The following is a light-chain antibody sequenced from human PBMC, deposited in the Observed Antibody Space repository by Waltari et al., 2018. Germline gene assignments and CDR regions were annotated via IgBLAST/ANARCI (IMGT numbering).Light chain of an antibody. J-gene: IGLJ3*02. Sequence: QTVVTQEPSLSVSPGGTVTLTCALCSGSLSTTSYATWSQQTPGQAPRTLVYKANARSSGVPDRFSGSILGNTAALTITGAQADDESDYYCALYMGSGIWVFGGGTRLTVL. CDR2: KAN. CDR3: ALYMGSGIWV. CDR1: SGSLSTTSY. V-gene: IGLV8-61*01.